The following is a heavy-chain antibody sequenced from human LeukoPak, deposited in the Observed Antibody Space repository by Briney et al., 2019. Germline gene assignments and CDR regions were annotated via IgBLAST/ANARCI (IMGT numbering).Heavy chain of an antibody. CDR2: IIPILGIA. J-gene: IGHJ3*02. CDR1: GYVFSSFG. V-gene: IGHV1-69*04. D-gene: IGHD4-17*01. CDR3: ARGDYGDYVWAFDI. Sequence: ASVKISCKASGYVFSSFGVCWVRQAPGQGLEWMGRIIPILGIANYAQKFQGRVTITADKSTSTAYMELSSLRSEDTAVYYCARGDYGDYVWAFDIWGQGTMVTVSS.